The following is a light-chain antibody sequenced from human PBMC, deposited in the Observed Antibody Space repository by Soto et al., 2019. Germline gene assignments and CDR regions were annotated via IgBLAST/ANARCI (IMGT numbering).Light chain of an antibody. J-gene: IGKJ1*01. Sequence: IVITQSPASLSVSPGGRATLSCRASQSVSCNLAWYQQKPGQAPSLLIFDASTRATGVPARFSGSGSGTDFTLTISSLHSEDFAVYYCQHYYNWPPGGTFGQGTKVDIK. V-gene: IGKV3-15*01. CDR1: QSVSCN. CDR3: QHYYNWPPGGT. CDR2: DAS.